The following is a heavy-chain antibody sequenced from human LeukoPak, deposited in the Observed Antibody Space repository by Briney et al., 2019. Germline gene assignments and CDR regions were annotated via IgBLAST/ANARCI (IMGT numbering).Heavy chain of an antibody. CDR3: ARDGGGYSYGYDYYDSSGYFGGFDY. J-gene: IGHJ4*02. CDR1: GGSISSSSYY. D-gene: IGHD3-22*01. Sequence: SETLSLTCTVSGGSISSSSYYWGWIRQPPGTGLEWIGYIYYSGSTNYNPSLKSRVTISVDTSKNQFSLKLSSVTAADTAVYYCARDGGGYSYGYDYYDSSGYFGGFDYWGQGTLVTVSS. V-gene: IGHV4-61*01. CDR2: IYYSGST.